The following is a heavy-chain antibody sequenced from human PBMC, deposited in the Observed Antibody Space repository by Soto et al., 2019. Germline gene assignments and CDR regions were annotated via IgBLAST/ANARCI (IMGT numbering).Heavy chain of an antibody. J-gene: IGHJ4*02. CDR1: GFTFSSYW. Sequence: EVQLVESGGGLVQSGGSLRLSCAASGFTFSSYWMSWVRQGPGKGPEWVANVKQDGSEKYYVDSVKGRVTISRDNAQPSLYLQVPRLRAEDTAVYHCAKSLSAIPGDSWGQGTLVTVSS. D-gene: IGHD2-2*01. CDR2: VKQDGSEK. V-gene: IGHV3-7*05. CDR3: AKSLSAIPGDS.